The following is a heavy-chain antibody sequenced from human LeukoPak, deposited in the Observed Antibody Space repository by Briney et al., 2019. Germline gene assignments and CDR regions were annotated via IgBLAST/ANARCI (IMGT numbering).Heavy chain of an antibody. CDR1: RYTFTGHY. Sequence: ASVKVSCKASRYTFTGHYMNWVRLAPGQGLEWMGWINPTGGTTYAQTFQDRVTMTRDTSINTAYMELSGLRSDDTAVYYCARDLGWSSSHWGQGTLVTVSS. J-gene: IGHJ4*02. D-gene: IGHD6-6*01. V-gene: IGHV1-2*02. CDR2: INPTGGT. CDR3: ARDLGWSSSH.